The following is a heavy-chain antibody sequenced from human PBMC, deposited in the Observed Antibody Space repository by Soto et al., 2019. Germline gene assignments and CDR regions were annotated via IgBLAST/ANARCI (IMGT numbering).Heavy chain of an antibody. CDR3: ARDTAGGWFDP. CDR1: GCSISSGDYY. J-gene: IGHJ5*02. Sequence: SETLSLTCPVSGCSISSGDYYWSWIRQPPGKGLEWIGYIYYSGSTYYNPSLKSRVTISVDTSKNQFSLKLSSVTAADTAVYYCARDTAGGWFDPWGQGTLVTVSS. D-gene: IGHD2-8*02. CDR2: IYYSGST. V-gene: IGHV4-30-4*01.